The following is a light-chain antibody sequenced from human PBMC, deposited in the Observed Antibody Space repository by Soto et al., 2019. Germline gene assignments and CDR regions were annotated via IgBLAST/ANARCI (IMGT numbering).Light chain of an antibody. V-gene: IGKV1-5*01. Sequence: DIQLTQSPSTLSASVGGTVTITCRASQTISIYLAWYQQRPGEAPKLLVYDASSLESGVPSRFRGTGYGTEFTLNSSGLQPHDFSTYYCQQYDAYSPWTFGQGTKVEIK. CDR2: DAS. CDR3: QQYDAYSPWT. CDR1: QTISIY. J-gene: IGKJ1*01.